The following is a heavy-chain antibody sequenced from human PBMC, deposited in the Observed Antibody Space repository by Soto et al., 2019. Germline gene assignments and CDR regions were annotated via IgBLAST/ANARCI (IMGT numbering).Heavy chain of an antibody. Sequence: PGGSLRLSCAASGFTVSSSYMNWVRQAPGKGLEWVSIIYSGGSTYYADSVKGRFIISRDNSKNTLYLQMNSLRAEDTAVYYCARAPPNCSGGSCYFDYWGQGTLVTVSS. V-gene: IGHV3-66*01. D-gene: IGHD2-15*01. J-gene: IGHJ4*02. CDR2: IYSGGST. CDR3: ARAPPNCSGGSCYFDY. CDR1: GFTVSSSY.